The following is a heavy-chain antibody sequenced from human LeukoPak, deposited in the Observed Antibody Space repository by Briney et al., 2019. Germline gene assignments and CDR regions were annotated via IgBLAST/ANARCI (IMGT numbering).Heavy chain of an antibody. CDR3: AKEIYYDSSAFFDY. J-gene: IGHJ4*02. V-gene: IGHV3-30*18. CDR1: GFSFSSYG. CDR2: IGYDGSNK. D-gene: IGHD3-22*01. Sequence: GGSLRLSCAASGFSFSSYGMHWVRQAPGKGLEWVAVIGYDGSNKYYADSVKGRFTISRDNSKNTLYLQMNSLRTEDTAVYFCAKEIYYDSSAFFDYWGQGTLVTVSS.